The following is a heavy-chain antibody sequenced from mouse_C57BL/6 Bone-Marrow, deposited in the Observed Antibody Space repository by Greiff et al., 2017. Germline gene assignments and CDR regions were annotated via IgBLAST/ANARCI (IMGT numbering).Heavy chain of an antibody. CDR1: GYTFTDYY. CDR2: INPYNGGT. D-gene: IGHD1-1*01. V-gene: IGHV1-19*01. CDR3: ARGYYGSHWYFDV. J-gene: IGHJ1*03. Sequence: EVQLQQSGPELVKPGASVKISCKASGYTFTDYYMNWVKQSHGKSLEWIGVINPYNGGTSYNQKFKGKATLTVDKSSSTAYMELNSLTSEDSAVYYCARGYYGSHWYFDVWGTGTTVTVSS.